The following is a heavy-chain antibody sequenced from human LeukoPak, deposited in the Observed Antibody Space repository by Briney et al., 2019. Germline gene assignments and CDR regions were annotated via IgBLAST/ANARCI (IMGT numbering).Heavy chain of an antibody. J-gene: IGHJ6*03. CDR1: GYTFTDYY. CDR3: ARGMTGDYGYYYYMDV. D-gene: IGHD4-17*01. Sequence: ASVKVSCKASGYTFTDYYMHWVRQAPGQGFEWMGWINPDSGGTNYAQKFQGRVTMTRDTSISTAYMELSRLRSNDTAVYYCARGMTGDYGYYYYMDVWGKGTTVTVSS. CDR2: INPDSGGT. V-gene: IGHV1-2*02.